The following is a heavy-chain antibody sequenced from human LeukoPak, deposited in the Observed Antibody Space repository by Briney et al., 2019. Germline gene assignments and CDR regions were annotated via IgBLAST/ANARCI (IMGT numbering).Heavy chain of an antibody. D-gene: IGHD5-12*01. CDR3: ARDPVSGYVDYYYGMDV. Sequence: GGSLRLSCAASGFTFSSYAMHWVRQAPGKGLEWVAVISYDGSNKYYADSVKGRFTISRDNSKNTLYLQMNSLRAEDTAVYYCARDPVSGYVDYYYGMDVWGQGTTVTVSS. V-gene: IGHV3-30-3*01. CDR1: GFTFSSYA. CDR2: ISYDGSNK. J-gene: IGHJ6*02.